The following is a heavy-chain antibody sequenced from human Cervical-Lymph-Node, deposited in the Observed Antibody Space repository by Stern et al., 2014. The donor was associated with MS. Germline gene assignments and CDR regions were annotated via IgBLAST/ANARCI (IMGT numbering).Heavy chain of an antibody. CDR2: SGYDGGNK. J-gene: IGHJ4*02. CDR1: GFTFSHHG. V-gene: IGHV3-33*03. D-gene: IGHD3-10*01. CDR3: AKASGTYGSGSLDS. Sequence: VQLVESGGGVVQPGTSLRLSCAASGFTFSHHGMQWVRQAPGTGLEWVAVSGYDGGNKYYADSVKGRFTISRDNSQNTLFLQLNSLRAEDTAVYYCAKASGTYGSGSLDSWGQGTLVTVSS.